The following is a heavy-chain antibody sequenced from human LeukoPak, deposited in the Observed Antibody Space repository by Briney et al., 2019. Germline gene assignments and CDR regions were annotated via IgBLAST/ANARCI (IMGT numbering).Heavy chain of an antibody. CDR3: ARDYSQYYYYYYMDV. CDR2: IYTSGST. D-gene: IGHD2-15*01. Sequence: PSQTLSLTCTVSGGSISSGSYYWSWIRQPAGKGLEWIGRIYTSGSTNYNPSLKSRVTMSVDTSKNQFSLKLSSVTAADTAVYYCARDYSQYYYYYYMDVWGKGTTVTVSS. V-gene: IGHV4-61*02. CDR1: GGSISSGSYY. J-gene: IGHJ6*03.